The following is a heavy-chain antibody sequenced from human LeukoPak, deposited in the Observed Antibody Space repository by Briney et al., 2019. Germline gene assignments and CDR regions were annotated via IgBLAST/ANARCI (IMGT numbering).Heavy chain of an antibody. Sequence: PGGSLRLSCAASGFTFSSYGMHWVRQAPGKGLEWVAVISYDGSNKYYADSVKGRFTISRDNSKNTLYLQMNSLRAEDTAVYYCAKYSRSNSYGYDYWGQGTLVTVSS. CDR2: ISYDGSNK. CDR1: GFTFSSYG. CDR3: AKYSRSNSYGYDY. V-gene: IGHV3-30*18. J-gene: IGHJ4*02. D-gene: IGHD5-18*01.